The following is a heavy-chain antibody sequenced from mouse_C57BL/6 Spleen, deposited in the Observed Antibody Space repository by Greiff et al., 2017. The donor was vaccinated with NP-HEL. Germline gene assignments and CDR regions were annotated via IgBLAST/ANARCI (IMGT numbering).Heavy chain of an antibody. D-gene: IGHD2-4*01. V-gene: IGHV1-55*01. Sequence: QVQLKQPGAELVKPGASVKMSCKASGYTFTSYWITWVKQRPGQGLEWIGDIYPGSGSTNYNEKFKSKATLTVDTSSSTAYMQLSSLTSEDSAVYYCARGRYDYDGAWFAYWGQGTLVTVSA. CDR1: GYTFTSYW. CDR2: IYPGSGST. CDR3: ARGRYDYDGAWFAY. J-gene: IGHJ3*01.